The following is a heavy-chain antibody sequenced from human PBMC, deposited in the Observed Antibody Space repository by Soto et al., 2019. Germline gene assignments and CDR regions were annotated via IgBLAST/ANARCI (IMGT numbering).Heavy chain of an antibody. CDR1: GFTFTSSA. J-gene: IGHJ6*02. D-gene: IGHD3-22*01. CDR3: AADHYDSSGYHGYYYYGMDV. V-gene: IGHV1-58*01. CDR2: IVVGSGNT. Sequence: SVKVSCKASGFTFTSSAVQWARQARGQRLEWIGWIVVGSGNTNYAQKFQERVTITRDMSTSTAYMELSSLRSEDTAVYYCAADHYDSSGYHGYYYYGMDVWGQGTTVTVSS.